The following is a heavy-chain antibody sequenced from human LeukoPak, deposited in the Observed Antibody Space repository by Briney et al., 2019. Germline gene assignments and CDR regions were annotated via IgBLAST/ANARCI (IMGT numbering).Heavy chain of an antibody. V-gene: IGHV5-51*01. D-gene: IGHD3-22*01. CDR2: IYPGDSDT. J-gene: IGHJ3*02. Sequence: GEPLKISCKGSGYSFTSYWIGWVRQMPGKGLEWMGIIYPGDSDTRYSPSFQGQVTISADKSISTAYLQWSSLKASDTAMYYCARVGPPHVIYDSSGYYLAGAFDIWGQGTMVTVSS. CDR1: GYSFTSYW. CDR3: ARVGPPHVIYDSSGYYLAGAFDI.